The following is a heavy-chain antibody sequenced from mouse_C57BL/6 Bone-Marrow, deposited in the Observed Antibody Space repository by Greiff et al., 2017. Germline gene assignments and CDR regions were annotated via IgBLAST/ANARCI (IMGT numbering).Heavy chain of an antibody. D-gene: IGHD1-1*01. CDR3: ARDLITTVAPFAY. J-gene: IGHJ3*01. CDR2: IYPRDGST. V-gene: IGHV1-78*01. Sequence: VQLVESDAELVKPGASVKISCKVSGYTFTDHTIHWMKQRPEQGLEWIGYIYPRDGSTKYNEKFKGKATLTADKSSSTAYMQLNSLTSADSAVFFCARDLITTVAPFAYWGQETLVTVSA. CDR1: GYTFTDHT.